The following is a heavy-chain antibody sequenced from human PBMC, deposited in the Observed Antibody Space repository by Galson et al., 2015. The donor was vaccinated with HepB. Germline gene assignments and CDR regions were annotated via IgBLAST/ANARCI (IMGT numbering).Heavy chain of an antibody. CDR1: GYSFTSYW. J-gene: IGHJ4*02. D-gene: IGHD6-19*01. V-gene: IGHV5-51*01. CDR2: IYPGDSDT. CDR3: AVVARVSGGSIAVANR. Sequence: QSGAEVKKPGESLKISCKGSGYSFTSYWIGWVRQMPGKGLEWMGIIYPGDSDTRYSPSFQGQVTISADKSISTAYLQWSSLKASDTAMYYCAVVARVSGGSIAVANRWGQGTLVTVSS.